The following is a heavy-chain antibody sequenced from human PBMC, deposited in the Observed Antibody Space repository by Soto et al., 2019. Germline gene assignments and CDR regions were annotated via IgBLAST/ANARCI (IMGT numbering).Heavy chain of an antibody. V-gene: IGHV5-51*01. CDR3: ARKDKSGYLNWFDP. CDR2: IFPSDSDT. D-gene: IGHD3-22*01. CDR1: GYKFTSSW. J-gene: IGHJ5*02. Sequence: GESLNISCRTSGYKFTSSWIAWVLQKPGKGLEWMGIIFPSDSDTRYSPSFQGQVTISADRSTSTVFLQWASLKASDTAVYFCARKDKSGYLNWFDPWGQGTLVTVSS.